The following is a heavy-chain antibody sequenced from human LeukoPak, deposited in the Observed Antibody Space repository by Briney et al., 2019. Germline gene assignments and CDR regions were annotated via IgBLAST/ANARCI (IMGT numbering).Heavy chain of an antibody. Sequence: GSLRLSCAASGFTFSSYWMSWVRQAPGKGLEWVANIKQDGSEKYYVDSVKGRFTISRDNAKNSLYLQMNSLRAEDTAVYYCARARFLEWLWSTSYDYWGQGTLVTVSS. CDR2: IKQDGSEK. D-gene: IGHD3-3*01. J-gene: IGHJ4*02. V-gene: IGHV3-7*01. CDR3: ARARFLEWLWSTSYDY. CDR1: GFTFSSYW.